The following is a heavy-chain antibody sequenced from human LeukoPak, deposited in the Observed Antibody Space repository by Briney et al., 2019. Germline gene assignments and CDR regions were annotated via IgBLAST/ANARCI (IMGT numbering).Heavy chain of an antibody. J-gene: IGHJ4*02. V-gene: IGHV4-39*07. CDR3: ARRTLRFLEWSHDY. CDR1: GGSISGSNYY. Sequence: PSETLSLTCIVSGGSISGSNYYWGWIRQAPGKGLEWIGSIYYSGITHYNASLKSRVTISVDMPTNQFFLRLSSVTAADTAVYYCARRTLRFLEWSHDYWGQGTLVTVSS. CDR2: IYYSGIT. D-gene: IGHD3-3*01.